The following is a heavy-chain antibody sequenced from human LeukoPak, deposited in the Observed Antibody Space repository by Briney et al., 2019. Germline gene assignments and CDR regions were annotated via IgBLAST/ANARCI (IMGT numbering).Heavy chain of an antibody. CDR2: IYYSGST. CDR3: ARLIGEIEVSDTSWFDP. V-gene: IGHV4-59*11. CDR1: GGSISSHY. D-gene: IGHD3-22*01. J-gene: IGHJ5*02. Sequence: SETLSLTCTVSGGSISSHYWSWIRQAPGKGLEGIGCIYYSGSTNYKPSLKSRVTISVDSSKNQFSLKLSSVTAADTAMYYCARLIGEIEVSDTSWFDPWGQGTLVTVSS.